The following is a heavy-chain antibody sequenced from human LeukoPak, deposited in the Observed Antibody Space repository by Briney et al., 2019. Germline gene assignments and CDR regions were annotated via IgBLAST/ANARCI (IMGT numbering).Heavy chain of an antibody. J-gene: IGHJ4*02. CDR1: GFTFSSYA. Sequence: GGSLRLSCAASGFTFSSYAMHWVRQAPGKGLEWVAVISYDGSNKYYADSVKGRFTISRDSSKNTLYLQMNSLRAEDTAVYYCARYCSGGSCFDYWGQGTLVTVSS. V-gene: IGHV3-30-3*01. D-gene: IGHD2-15*01. CDR3: ARYCSGGSCFDY. CDR2: ISYDGSNK.